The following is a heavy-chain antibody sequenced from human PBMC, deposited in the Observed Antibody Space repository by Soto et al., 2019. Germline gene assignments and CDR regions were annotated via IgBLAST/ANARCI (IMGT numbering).Heavy chain of an antibody. CDR2: ISYDGSEK. Sequence: QVQLVESGGGVIQPGRSLRLSCAGSGFTFSSYAMHWVRQAPGKGLEWVAVISYDGSEKYYADSVKGRFSISRDNSKNPVDLQMNSLRPEDTAVYYCAREVEWLTSWGQGTLLTVSS. J-gene: IGHJ5*02. CDR1: GFTFSSYA. CDR3: AREVEWLTS. D-gene: IGHD3-3*01. V-gene: IGHV3-30-3*01.